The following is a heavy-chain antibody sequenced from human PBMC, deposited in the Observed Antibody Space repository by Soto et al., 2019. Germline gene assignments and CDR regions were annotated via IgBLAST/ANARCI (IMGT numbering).Heavy chain of an antibody. V-gene: IGHV4-39*01. Sequence: SETLSLTCTVSGGSISSSSYYWGWIRQPPGKGLEWIGSIYYSGSTYYDPSLKSRVTISVDTSKNQFSLKLSSVTAADTAVYYCARGGPYYYGSGSYRGVWGKGTTVTVSS. CDR1: GGSISSSSYY. CDR3: ARGGPYYYGSGSYRGV. J-gene: IGHJ6*04. D-gene: IGHD3-10*01. CDR2: IYYSGST.